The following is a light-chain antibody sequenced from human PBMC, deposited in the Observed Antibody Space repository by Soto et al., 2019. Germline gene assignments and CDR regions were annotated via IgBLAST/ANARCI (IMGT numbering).Light chain of an antibody. CDR1: QSISSW. Sequence: DIQMTQSPSTLSASIGDRVTITCRPSQSISSWLAWYQQKPGTAPKVLIYHASNLQSGVPSRFSGSGSGTEFTLTISSLQAEDVATYYCQQSNTYPWTFGQGTKVDIK. V-gene: IGKV1-5*01. CDR2: HAS. CDR3: QQSNTYPWT. J-gene: IGKJ1*01.